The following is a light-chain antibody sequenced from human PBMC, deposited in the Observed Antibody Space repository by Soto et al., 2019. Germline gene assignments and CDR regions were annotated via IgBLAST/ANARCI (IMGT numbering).Light chain of an antibody. CDR2: DVS. CDR3: SSYTSSNTLV. CDR1: SSDVGGYNY. J-gene: IGLJ2*01. Sequence: QSALTQPASVSGSPGQSITISCTRTSSDVGGYNYVSWYQQHAGKAPKLMIYDVSNRPSGVSDRFSGSKSGNTASLTISGLQAEDEADYYCSSYTSSNTLVFGGGTKVTVL. V-gene: IGLV2-14*03.